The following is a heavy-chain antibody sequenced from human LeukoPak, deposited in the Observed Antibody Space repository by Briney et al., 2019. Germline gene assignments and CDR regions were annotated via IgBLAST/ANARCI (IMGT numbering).Heavy chain of an antibody. J-gene: IGHJ4*02. D-gene: IGHD5-24*01. CDR1: GFTFSSYA. CDR2: ISGSGGST. V-gene: IGHV3-23*01. Sequence: GGSLRLSCAASGFTFSSYAMSWVRQAPGKGLEWVSAISGSGGSTFYADSVKGRFTISRDNSRSTLYLQMDSLRAEDTAVYYCAKDQPTDGYNSIWGRGTLVTVSS. CDR3: AKDQPTDGYNSI.